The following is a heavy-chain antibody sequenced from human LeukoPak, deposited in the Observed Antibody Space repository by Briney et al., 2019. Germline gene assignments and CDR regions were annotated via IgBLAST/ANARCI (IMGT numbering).Heavy chain of an antibody. V-gene: IGHV3-30*04. Sequence: GGSLRLSCAASGFSFISYTMHWVRQAPGKGLEWVAVMSYDGSHKYLADSVKGRFTISRDNSKNTLYLQMNSLRVEATAIYYCARDVGGYAFDYWGQGTLVTVSS. J-gene: IGHJ4*02. CDR2: MSYDGSHK. CDR1: GFSFISYT. CDR3: ARDVGGYAFDY. D-gene: IGHD5-12*01.